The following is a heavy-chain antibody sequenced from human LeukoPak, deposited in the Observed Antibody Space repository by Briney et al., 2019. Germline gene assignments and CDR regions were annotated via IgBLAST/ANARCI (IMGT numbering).Heavy chain of an antibody. J-gene: IGHJ6*02. V-gene: IGHV3-73*01. CDR2: IRSKAISYAT. CDR3: TTQLTGGPVVANGMDV. CDR1: GFTFSGSA. D-gene: IGHD2-15*01. Sequence: PGGSLRLSCAASGFTFSGSAMHWVRQASGKGLEWVGRIRSKAISYATAYAASVKGRFTISRDDSKNTAYLQMNSLKTEDTAVYYCTTQLTGGPVVANGMDVWGQGTTVTVSS.